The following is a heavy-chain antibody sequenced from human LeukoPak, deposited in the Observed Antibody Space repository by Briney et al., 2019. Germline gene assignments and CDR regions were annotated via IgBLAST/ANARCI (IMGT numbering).Heavy chain of an antibody. Sequence: ASVEVSCKASGGTFSSYAISWVRQAPGQGPEWMGGIIPIFGTANYAQKFQGRVTITADESTSTAYMELSSLRSEDTAVYYCASAVKYYYDSSGYYYGIDYWGQGTLVTVSS. J-gene: IGHJ4*02. CDR1: GGTFSSYA. V-gene: IGHV1-69*01. D-gene: IGHD3-22*01. CDR3: ASAVKYYYDSSGYYYGIDY. CDR2: IIPIFGTA.